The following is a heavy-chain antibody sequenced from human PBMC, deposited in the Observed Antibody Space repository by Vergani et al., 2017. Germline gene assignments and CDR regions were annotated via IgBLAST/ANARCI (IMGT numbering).Heavy chain of an antibody. CDR3: ARNYYGGNSFLR. V-gene: IGHV4-59*01. CDR2: IHQSGRT. D-gene: IGHD4-23*01. CDR1: GGSISSNF. J-gene: IGHJ4*02. Sequence: QVQLQESGPGLVKPSETLSLTCSVSGGSISSNFWSWVRRPPGKGLEWIGYIHQSGRTNSNPSLKSRVTISIDTSKNRFSLRLSSVTTADTAVYYCARNYYGGNSFLRWGQGTLVTVSS.